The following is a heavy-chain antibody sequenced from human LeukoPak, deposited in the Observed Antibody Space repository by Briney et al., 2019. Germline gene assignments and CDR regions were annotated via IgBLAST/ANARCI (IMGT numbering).Heavy chain of an antibody. Sequence: GGSLRLSCAASGFTFSSYAMHWVRQAPGKGLEWVAVISYDGSNKYYTDSVKGRFTISRDNSKNTLYLQMNSLRAEDTAVYYCARDGLYGAGPRFDYWGQGTLVTVSS. CDR3: ARDGLYGAGPRFDY. V-gene: IGHV3-30*04. D-gene: IGHD3-16*01. J-gene: IGHJ4*02. CDR1: GFTFSSYA. CDR2: ISYDGSNK.